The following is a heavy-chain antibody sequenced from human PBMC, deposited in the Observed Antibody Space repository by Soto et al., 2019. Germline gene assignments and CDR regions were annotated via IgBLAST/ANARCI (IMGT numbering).Heavy chain of an antibody. CDR2: IYYLGST. CDR3: ARDPGIYGDSRFFDY. V-gene: IGHV4-31*03. J-gene: IGHJ4*02. CDR1: GGSISSGAYY. Sequence: VQLQESGPGLVKPSQTLSLTCTVSGGSISSGAYYWSWIRQHPGKGLEWIGYIYYLGSTYYNPSLKSRITISIGPSKNQFSLKLTSVTAADTAVYYCARDPGIYGDSRFFDYWGQGTLVTVSS. D-gene: IGHD4-17*01.